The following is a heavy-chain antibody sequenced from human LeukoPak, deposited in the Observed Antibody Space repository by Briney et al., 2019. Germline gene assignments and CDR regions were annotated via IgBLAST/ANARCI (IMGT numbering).Heavy chain of an antibody. CDR1: GYTFTGYY. V-gene: IGHV1-2*02. J-gene: IGHJ5*02. Sequence: ASVKVSCKASGYTFTGYYIHWVRQAPGQGLEWMGWINPNSGGTNYAQKFQGRVTMTRDTSISTAYMEVSRLRSDDTAVYYCARDPVTVVGGVPNWFDPWGQGTLVTVSS. CDR3: ARDPVTVVGGVPNWFDP. D-gene: IGHD3-10*01. CDR2: INPNSGGT.